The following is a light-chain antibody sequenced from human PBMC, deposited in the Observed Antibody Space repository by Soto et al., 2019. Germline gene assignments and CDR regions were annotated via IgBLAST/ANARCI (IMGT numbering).Light chain of an antibody. Sequence: DIQMTQSPSSLSASVGDRVTIACRASQSISHYLNWYQQKPGKAPKLLIYSASTLHTGVPSRFSGSGSGTDFTLTISSLQPEDFATYYCHQSYTTRGTFGQGTKLEIK. J-gene: IGKJ2*01. V-gene: IGKV1-39*01. CDR1: QSISHY. CDR3: HQSYTTRGT. CDR2: SAS.